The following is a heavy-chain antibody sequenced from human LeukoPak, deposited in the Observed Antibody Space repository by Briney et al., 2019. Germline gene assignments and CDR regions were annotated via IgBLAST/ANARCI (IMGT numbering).Heavy chain of an antibody. J-gene: IGHJ4*02. CDR2: IYYSGST. D-gene: IGHD3-3*01. V-gene: IGHV4-31*03. Sequence: SETLPLTCTVSGGSISSGGYYWSWIRQHPGKGLEWIGYIYYSGSTYYNPSLRSRVALSLDTSKNQFSLNLTSVTAADTAVYYCARDGLGVAPPYWGQGTLVTVSS. CDR1: GGSISSGGYY. CDR3: ARDGLGVAPPY.